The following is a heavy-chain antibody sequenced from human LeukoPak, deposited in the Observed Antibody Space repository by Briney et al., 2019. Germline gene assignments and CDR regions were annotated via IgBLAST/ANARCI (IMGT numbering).Heavy chain of an antibody. CDR1: GFTFSSYS. Sequence: GGSLRLSCAASGFTFSSYSMNWVRQAPGKGLEWVSSISSSSSYIYYADSVKGRFTISRDNAENSLYLQMNSLRAEDTAVYYCARERARPIAVAGTRGAPHEDLYYYGMDVWGQGTTVTVSS. J-gene: IGHJ6*02. CDR3: ARERARPIAVAGTRGAPHEDLYYYGMDV. V-gene: IGHV3-21*01. CDR2: ISSSSSYI. D-gene: IGHD6-19*01.